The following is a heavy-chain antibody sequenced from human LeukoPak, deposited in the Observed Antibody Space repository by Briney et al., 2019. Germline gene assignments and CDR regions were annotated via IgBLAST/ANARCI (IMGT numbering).Heavy chain of an antibody. CDR3: AKDIGGYSFAADY. J-gene: IGHJ4*02. Sequence: GGSLRLSCAASGFTFDDYAMHWVRQGPGKGLEWVSLISGDGGITYYADSVKGRFTIYRDNSKNSLYLQMNCLRTEDTALYYCAKDIGGYSFAADYWGQGTLVTVSS. V-gene: IGHV3-43*02. CDR1: GFTFDDYA. D-gene: IGHD5-18*01. CDR2: ISGDGGIT.